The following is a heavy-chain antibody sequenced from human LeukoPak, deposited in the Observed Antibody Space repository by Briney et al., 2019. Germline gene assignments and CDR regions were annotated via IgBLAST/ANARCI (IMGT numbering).Heavy chain of an antibody. CDR3: ARRSNRGYSH. CDR2: IYPDDSHI. CDR1: GYSFNTNW. Sequence: GESLKISCQGSGYSFNTNWIALVRQMPGKGLEYMGIIYPDDSHIRYSPSFQGQVTMSADKSINTAYLHLSNLKASDTARYFCARRSNRGYSHWGQGTLVTVSS. D-gene: IGHD2-15*01. V-gene: IGHV5-51*01. J-gene: IGHJ4*02.